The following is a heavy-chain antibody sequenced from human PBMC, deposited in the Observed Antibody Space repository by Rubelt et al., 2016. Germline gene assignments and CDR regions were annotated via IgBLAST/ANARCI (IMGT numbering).Heavy chain of an antibody. CDR3: ARDGGWDPSDY. J-gene: IGHJ4*02. D-gene: IGHD6-19*01. CDR1: GGTFSSYA. CDR2: LIPFFGKA. V-gene: IGHV1-69*01. Sequence: QVQLVQSGAEVKKPGSSVKVSCKASGGTFSSYAISWVRQAPGQGLEGMGGLIPFFGKANYGQKFQGRGTITADESTGTAYMELSSLRSEDTAVYYCARDGGWDPSDYWGQGTLVTVSS.